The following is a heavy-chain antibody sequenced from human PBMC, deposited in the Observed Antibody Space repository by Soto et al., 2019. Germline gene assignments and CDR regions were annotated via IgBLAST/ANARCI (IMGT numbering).Heavy chain of an antibody. J-gene: IGHJ3*02. CDR1: GYTFTGYY. Sequence: ASVKVSCKASGYTFTGYYMHWVRQAPGQGLEWMGWIDPKSGGTNYAQRFQGRVTMTGDTSFSTAYMELSRLRSDDTAVYYCARALGPYYDFFESWGQGTMVTVSS. D-gene: IGHD3-3*01. CDR3: ARALGPYYDFFES. CDR2: IDPKSGGT. V-gene: IGHV1-2*02.